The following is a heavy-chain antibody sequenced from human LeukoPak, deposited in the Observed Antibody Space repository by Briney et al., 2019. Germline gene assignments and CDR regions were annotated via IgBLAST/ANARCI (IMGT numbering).Heavy chain of an antibody. Sequence: ASVKVSCKASGDTFTSYGISWVRQAPGQGLEWMGWISAYNGNTNYAQKLQGRVTMTTDTSTSTAYMELRSLRSDDTAVYCCARAQELLVHCGGDCYHSRPVADYWGQGTLVTVSS. D-gene: IGHD2-21*02. CDR2: ISAYNGNT. J-gene: IGHJ4*02. CDR1: GDTFTSYG. V-gene: IGHV1-18*01. CDR3: ARAQELLVHCGGDCYHSRPVADY.